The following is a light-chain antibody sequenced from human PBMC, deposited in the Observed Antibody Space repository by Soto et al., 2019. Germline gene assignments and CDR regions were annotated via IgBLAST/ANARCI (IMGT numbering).Light chain of an antibody. CDR2: DVS. CDR3: SSYTSSSTYF. J-gene: IGLJ1*01. CDR1: SSDVGSYNR. Sequence: QSVLTQPPSVSGSPGPSVTISCTGTSSDVGSYNRVSWYQQPPGTAPKVMIYDVSNRPSGVPDRFSGSKSGNTASLTISGLQAEDESDYYCSSYTSSSTYFFGTGTKVTVL. V-gene: IGLV2-18*02.